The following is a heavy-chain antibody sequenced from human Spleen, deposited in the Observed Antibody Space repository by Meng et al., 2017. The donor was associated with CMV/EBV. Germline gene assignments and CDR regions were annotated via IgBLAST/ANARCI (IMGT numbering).Heavy chain of an antibody. CDR3: ARAYYGSGSYYRSYYYYYGMDV. CDR2: IYYSGST. V-gene: IGHV4-59*01. CDR1: GGSISSYY. J-gene: IGHJ6*02. Sequence: GSLRLSCTVSGGSISSYYWSWIRQPPGKGLEWIGYIYYSGSTNYNPSLKSRVTISVDTSKNQFSLKLSSVTAADTAVYYCARAYYGSGSYYRSYYYYYGMDVWGQGTTVTVSS. D-gene: IGHD3-10*01.